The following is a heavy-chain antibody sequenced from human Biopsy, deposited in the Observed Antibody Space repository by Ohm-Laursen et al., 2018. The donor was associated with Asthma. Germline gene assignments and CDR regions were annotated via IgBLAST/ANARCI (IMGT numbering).Heavy chain of an antibody. CDR1: GYTFTGYY. V-gene: IGHV1-2*04. D-gene: IGHD6-13*01. CDR2: INPNSGGT. CDR3: ARGAAAAGESYYYYYGMDV. J-gene: IGHJ6*02. Sequence: SSVKVSCKASGYTFTGYYMHWVRQAPGQGLEWMGWINPNSGGTNYAQKFQGWVTMTRDTSISTAYMELSRLRSDDTAVYYCARGAAAAGESYYYYYGMDVWGQGTTVTVSS.